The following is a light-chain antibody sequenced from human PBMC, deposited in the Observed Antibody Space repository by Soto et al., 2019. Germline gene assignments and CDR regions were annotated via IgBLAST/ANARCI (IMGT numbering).Light chain of an antibody. CDR3: SSYSSTRTLYV. CDR1: SSDDGGYNR. Sequence: QSALPQPASVSGSPGQSITISCAAASSDDGGYNRVSWYQQHPGKAPKLLIYDVINRPSGVSHRFSGSKSGNTASLTISGLQAEDEADYYCSSYSSTRTLYVFGTGTQLTVL. V-gene: IGLV2-14*01. J-gene: IGLJ1*01. CDR2: DVI.